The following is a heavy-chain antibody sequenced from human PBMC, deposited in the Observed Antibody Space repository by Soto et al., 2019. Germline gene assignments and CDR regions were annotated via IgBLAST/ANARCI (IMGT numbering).Heavy chain of an antibody. CDR2: TSYDGRNN. J-gene: IGHJ4*02. CDR3: AKDTYYHDSSGFYVFDY. Sequence: GGSLRLSCAASGSIFSSYGMHWVRPAPGKGLEWVAVTSYDGRNNNYADSVRGRFTISRDNSKNTLYLQMNSLRAEDTAVYYCAKDTYYHDSSGFYVFDYWGQGTPVTVS. D-gene: IGHD3-22*01. V-gene: IGHV3-30*18. CDR1: GSIFSSYG.